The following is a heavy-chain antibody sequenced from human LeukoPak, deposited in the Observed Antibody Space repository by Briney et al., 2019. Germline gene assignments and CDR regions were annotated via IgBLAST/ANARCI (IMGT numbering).Heavy chain of an antibody. CDR3: ARTNFYDSSGYYGRYFDY. J-gene: IGHJ4*02. CDR2: ISLDGINQ. Sequence: GRSLRLSCAASGFTFSRYAFHWVRQAPGKGLEWVAVISLDGINQYYADSVKGRFTISRDNSKNTVYLQMNSLRAEDTAVYFCARTNFYDSSGYYGRYFDYWGQGTLVTVSS. CDR1: GFTFSRYA. V-gene: IGHV3-30-3*01. D-gene: IGHD3-22*01.